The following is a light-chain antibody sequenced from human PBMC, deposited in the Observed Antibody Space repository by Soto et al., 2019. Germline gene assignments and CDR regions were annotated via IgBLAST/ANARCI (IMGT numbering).Light chain of an antibody. V-gene: IGKV1-5*01. CDR2: DAS. Sequence: DMPRTRSPSTLSSSVGDRVTITCRASQSISSWLAWYQQKPGKAPKLLIFDASSLESRVSSRFSGRGSGTQFTLTISSLQPDDFATYYCQHYNSYSEAFGQGTKVDIK. J-gene: IGKJ1*01. CDR3: QHYNSYSEA. CDR1: QSISSW.